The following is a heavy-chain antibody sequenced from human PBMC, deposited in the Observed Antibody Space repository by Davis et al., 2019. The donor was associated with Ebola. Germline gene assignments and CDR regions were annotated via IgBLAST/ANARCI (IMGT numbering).Heavy chain of an antibody. CDR3: ARASRTYYYGSGRPVNWFDP. CDR1: GWSFSGYY. V-gene: IGHV4-34*01. J-gene: IGHJ5*02. CDR2: INHSGST. Sequence: SETLSLTCAVYGWSFSGYYWSWIRQPPGKGLEWIGEINHSGSTNYNPSLKSRVTISVDTSKNQFSLKLSSVTAADTAVYYCARASRTYYYGSGRPVNWFDPWGQGTLVTVSS. D-gene: IGHD3-10*01.